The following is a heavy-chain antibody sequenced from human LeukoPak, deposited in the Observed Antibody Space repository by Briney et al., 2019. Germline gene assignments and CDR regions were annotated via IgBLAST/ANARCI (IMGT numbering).Heavy chain of an antibody. CDR3: ARAPPAYCGGDCYGRKQNWFFP. CDR2: INHSGSN. D-gene: IGHD2-21*02. CDR1: GGSFSGYY. J-gene: IGHJ5*02. Sequence: PSETLSLTCAVYGGSFSGYYWSWIRQPPGKGLEWIGEINHSGSNNYNPSFKSRVTISVDKSKNQFALQLSSVTAADTPVYYCARAPPAYCGGDCYGRKQNWFFPWGERTLVTVSS. V-gene: IGHV4-34*01.